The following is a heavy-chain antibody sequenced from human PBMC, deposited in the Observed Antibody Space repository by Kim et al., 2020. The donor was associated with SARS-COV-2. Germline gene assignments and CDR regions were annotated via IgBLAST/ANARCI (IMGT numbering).Heavy chain of an antibody. CDR2: FDPEDGET. D-gene: IGHD6-19*01. Sequence: ASVKVSCKVSGYTLTELSMHWVRQAPGKGLEWMGGFDPEDGETIYAQKFQGRVTMTEDTSTDTAYMELSSLRSEDTAVYYCATDGGSGWYVDYWGQGTLVTVSS. CDR1: GYTLTELS. CDR3: ATDGGSGWYVDY. V-gene: IGHV1-24*01. J-gene: IGHJ4*02.